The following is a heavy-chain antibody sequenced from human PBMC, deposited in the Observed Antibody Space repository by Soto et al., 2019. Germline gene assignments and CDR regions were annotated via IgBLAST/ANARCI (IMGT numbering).Heavy chain of an antibody. V-gene: IGHV3-23*01. D-gene: IGHD3-10*01. J-gene: IGHJ4*02. Sequence: EVQLLESGGDLVQPGGSLRLSCAASGFTFSSYAMSWVRQVPGKGLEWVSAISGSGGSTYYADSVKGRFTISRDNSRNTLYLQMNSLRAEDTAIYYCAKYVAGNRGPTDYWGQGTLVIVSS. CDR1: GFTFSSYA. CDR2: ISGSGGST. CDR3: AKYVAGNRGPTDY.